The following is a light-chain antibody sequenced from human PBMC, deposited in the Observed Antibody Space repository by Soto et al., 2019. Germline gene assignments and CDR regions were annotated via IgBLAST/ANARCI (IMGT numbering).Light chain of an antibody. CDR3: QQYATSPLT. CDR1: QSGTTRS. J-gene: IGKJ1*01. CDR2: GAS. Sequence: EIAWTQSPGTLYVSPRGIDTLSCRASQSGTTRSVAWYQQWPGQSPRLLIYGASRRATDIPDRFSGSGSETDFTLTITSLEPEDFAVYYCQQYATSPLTFGQGTKVDIK. V-gene: IGKV3-20*01.